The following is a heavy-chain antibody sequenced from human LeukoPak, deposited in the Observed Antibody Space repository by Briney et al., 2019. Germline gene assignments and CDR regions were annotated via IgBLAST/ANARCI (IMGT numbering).Heavy chain of an antibody. CDR3: ARGSYYYDSSGLSSNWFDP. Sequence: GGSLRLSCAASGFTFSSYAMHWVRQAPGKGLEWVAVISYDGSNKYYADSVKGRFTISRDNSKNTLYLQMNSLRAEDTAVYYCARGSYYYDSSGLSSNWFDPWGLGTLVTVSS. CDR2: ISYDGSNK. J-gene: IGHJ5*02. D-gene: IGHD3-22*01. V-gene: IGHV3-30-3*01. CDR1: GFTFSSYA.